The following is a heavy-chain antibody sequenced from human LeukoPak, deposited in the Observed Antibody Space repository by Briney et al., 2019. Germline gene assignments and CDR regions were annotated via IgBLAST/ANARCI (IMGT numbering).Heavy chain of an antibody. CDR3: ARASDAYVWGSYRFDY. Sequence: RASVKVSCKASGYTFTGYYMHWVRQAPGQGLEWMGWINPNSGGTNYAQKFQGRVTMTRDTSISTAYMELSRLRSDDTAVYYCARASDAYVWGSYRFDYWGQGTLVTVSS. J-gene: IGHJ4*02. V-gene: IGHV1-2*02. CDR2: INPNSGGT. D-gene: IGHD3-16*02. CDR1: GYTFTGYY.